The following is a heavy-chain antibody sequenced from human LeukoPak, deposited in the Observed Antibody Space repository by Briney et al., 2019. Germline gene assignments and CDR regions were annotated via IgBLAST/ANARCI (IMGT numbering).Heavy chain of an antibody. CDR3: ARAYNNWGPYFYYMDV. D-gene: IGHD7-27*01. Sequence: ASVKVSCKASGYTFTDYYMHWVRQAPGQGLEWMGWINPNSGDINYAQRFQGRVTMTRDTSISTAYMELSRLRSDDTAVYYCARAYNNWGPYFYYMDVWGKGTTVTVSS. V-gene: IGHV1-2*02. CDR1: GYTFTDYY. J-gene: IGHJ6*03. CDR2: INPNSGDI.